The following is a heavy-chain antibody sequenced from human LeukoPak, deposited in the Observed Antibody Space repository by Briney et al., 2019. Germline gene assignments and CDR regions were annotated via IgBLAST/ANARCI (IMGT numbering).Heavy chain of an antibody. CDR2: ISGSGGST. CDR1: GFTFSSYA. Sequence: GGSLRLSCAASGFTFSSYAMSWVRQAPGKGLEWVSAISGSGGSTYYADSVKGRFTISRDNPQNTLYLQMNSLRAEDTAVYYCAKGTRWELRCYFGYWGQGTLVTVSS. V-gene: IGHV3-23*01. J-gene: IGHJ4*02. CDR3: AKGTRWELRCYFGY. D-gene: IGHD1-26*01.